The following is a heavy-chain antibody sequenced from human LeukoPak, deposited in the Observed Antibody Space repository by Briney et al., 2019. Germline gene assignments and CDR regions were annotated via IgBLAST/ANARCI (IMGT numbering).Heavy chain of an antibody. CDR3: ARHRCFDS. D-gene: IGHD5-24*01. V-gene: IGHV4-61*02. Sequence: SETLSLTCTVSGGSISSSSYYWSWIRQPAGKGLEWIGRIYTSGSTNYNPSLKSRVTISVDTSKNQFSLKLSSVTAADTAVYYCARHRCFDSWGQGTLVTVSS. CDR2: IYTSGST. J-gene: IGHJ4*02. CDR1: GGSISSSSYY.